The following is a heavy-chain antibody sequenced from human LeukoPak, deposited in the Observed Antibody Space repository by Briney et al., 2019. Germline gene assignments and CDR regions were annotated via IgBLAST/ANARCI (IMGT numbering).Heavy chain of an antibody. CDR1: GGSISSYY. Sequence: PSETLSLTCTVSGGSISSYYWRWIRQPPGKGLEWIGDIYHTGSTNYNPSLKSRVTISVDTSKNQFSLRLSSVTAADTAVYYCARNRDGYNSFDYWGQGTLVTVSS. V-gene: IGHV4-4*09. J-gene: IGHJ4*02. D-gene: IGHD5-24*01. CDR3: ARNRDGYNSFDY. CDR2: IYHTGST.